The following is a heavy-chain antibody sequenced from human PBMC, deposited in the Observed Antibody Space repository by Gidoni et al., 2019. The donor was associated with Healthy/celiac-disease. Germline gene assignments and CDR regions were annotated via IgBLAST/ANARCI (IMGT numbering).Heavy chain of an antibody. V-gene: IGHV1-2*02. CDR3: ARVLNDYGEEGRDY. CDR1: GYSFTGYY. CDR2: INPNSGGT. J-gene: IGHJ4*02. Sequence: QVQLVQSGAEVTKPGASVKVSCKSSGYSFTGYYMHWVRQAPGQGLEWMGWINPNSGGTNYAQKFQGRVTMTRDTSSSTAYMELSRLRSDDTAVYYCARVLNDYGEEGRDYWGQGTLVTVSS. D-gene: IGHD4-17*01.